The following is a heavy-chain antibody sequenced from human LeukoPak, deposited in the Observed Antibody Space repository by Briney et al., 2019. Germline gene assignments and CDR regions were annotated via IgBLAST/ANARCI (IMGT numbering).Heavy chain of an antibody. J-gene: IGHJ4*02. Sequence: GGSLRLSCSPSGFTFSSYWMSWVRQAPGKGLEWVANIKQDGSEKNYVDSVKGRFTISRDNAKNSLYLQMNSLRAEDTAVYYCARDGVSLWFGELFDYWGQGTLVTVSS. D-gene: IGHD3-10*01. CDR1: GFTFSSYW. CDR2: IKQDGSEK. CDR3: ARDGVSLWFGELFDY. V-gene: IGHV3-7*03.